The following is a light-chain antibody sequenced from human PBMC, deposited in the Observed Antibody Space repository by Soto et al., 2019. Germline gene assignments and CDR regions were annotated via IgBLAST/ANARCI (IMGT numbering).Light chain of an antibody. V-gene: IGKV3-15*01. CDR2: GAS. CDR3: QQYNNWPRT. CDR1: QSVSSN. J-gene: IGKJ2*01. Sequence: EIVMTQSPATQSVSPGERATVSCRDSQSVSSNLAWYQQKPGQAPRLLIYGASTRATGIPARFSGSGSGTEFTLTIGSLQSEDVAVYYCQQYNNWPRTFGQGTKLEIK.